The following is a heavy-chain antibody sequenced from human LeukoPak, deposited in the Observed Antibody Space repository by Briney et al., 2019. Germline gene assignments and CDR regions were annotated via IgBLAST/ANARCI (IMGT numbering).Heavy chain of an antibody. Sequence: GGYLRLSCAASGFTFSSYAMSWVRQAPGKGLEWVSAISGSGGSTYYADSVKGRFTISRDNSKNTLYLQMNSLRAEDTAVYYCAKPSSSWYRFDYWGQGTLVTVSS. J-gene: IGHJ4*02. D-gene: IGHD6-13*01. CDR1: GFTFSSYA. V-gene: IGHV3-23*01. CDR2: ISGSGGST. CDR3: AKPSSSWYRFDY.